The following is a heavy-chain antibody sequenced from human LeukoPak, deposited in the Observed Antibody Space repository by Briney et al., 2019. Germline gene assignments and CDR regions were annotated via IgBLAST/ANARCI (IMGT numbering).Heavy chain of an antibody. Sequence: GESLKISCKGSGYDFTNYLIGWVRQMPGKGLECMGIIYPGDSDTTYSPSFQGQVTISADKSISTAYLQWSSLKASDTAMYYCARRLMYYYDTSGYDVAFDIWGQGTMVTVSS. CDR1: GYDFTNYL. CDR3: ARRLMYYYDTSGYDVAFDI. J-gene: IGHJ3*02. CDR2: IYPGDSDT. V-gene: IGHV5-51*01. D-gene: IGHD3-22*01.